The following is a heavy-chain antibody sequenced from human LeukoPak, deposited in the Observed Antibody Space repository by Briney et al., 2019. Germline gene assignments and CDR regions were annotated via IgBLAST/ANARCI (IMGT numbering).Heavy chain of an antibody. D-gene: IGHD3-22*01. CDR2: ISGSGGST. V-gene: IGHV3-23*01. J-gene: IGHJ4*02. Sequence: GGSLRLSCAASGFTFSSYAMSWVRQAPGKGLEWVSGISGSGGSTYYADSVKGRFTISRDNSKNTLYLQMNSLRAEDTAVYYCAKDRSRASSGYYLYYFDYWGQGTLVTVSS. CDR3: AKDRSRASSGYYLYYFDY. CDR1: GFTFSSYA.